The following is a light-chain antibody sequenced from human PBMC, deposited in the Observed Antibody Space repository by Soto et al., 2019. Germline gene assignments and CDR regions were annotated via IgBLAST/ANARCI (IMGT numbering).Light chain of an antibody. CDR1: QSVSSY. J-gene: IGKJ3*01. CDR2: DAS. CDR3: QQRSNWPPRFT. V-gene: IGKV3-11*01. Sequence: EIVLTQSPATLSLSPGERATLSCRASQSVSSYLAWYQQKPGQAPRLLIYDASNRATGIPARFSGSGSGTDFTLTNSSLEPEDFAVYYCQQRSNWPPRFTFGPGTKVDIK.